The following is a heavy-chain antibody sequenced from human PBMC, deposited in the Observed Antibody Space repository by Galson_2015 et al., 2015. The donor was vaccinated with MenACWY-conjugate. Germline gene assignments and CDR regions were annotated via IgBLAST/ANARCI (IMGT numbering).Heavy chain of an antibody. V-gene: IGHV1-3*01. D-gene: IGHD4/OR15-4a*01. J-gene: IGHJ4*02. CDR2: INGGNGNT. CDR1: GYTFISHA. CDR3: ARGSATWCPLFDR. Sequence: SVKVSCKASGYTFISHAMHWVRQAPGQRLEWMGWINGGNGNTKYSQKFQGRVTITTDTSANTAHMQLSTLRSEDTAVYYCARGSATWCPLFDRWGQGSLVTVSS.